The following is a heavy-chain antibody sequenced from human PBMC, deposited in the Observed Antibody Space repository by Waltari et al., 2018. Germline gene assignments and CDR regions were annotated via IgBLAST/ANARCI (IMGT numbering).Heavy chain of an antibody. J-gene: IGHJ2*01. CDR2: ISSSSSYI. V-gene: IGHV3-21*01. CDR3: ARDCLDYGVTNWYFDL. D-gene: IGHD3-10*01. Sequence: EVQLVESGGGLVKPGGSLRLSCAASGFTFSSYSMNWVRQAPGKGLEWVSSISSSSSYIYYADSVKGRFTISRDNAKNSLYLQMNSLRAEDTAVYYCARDCLDYGVTNWYFDLWGRGTLVTVSS. CDR1: GFTFSSYS.